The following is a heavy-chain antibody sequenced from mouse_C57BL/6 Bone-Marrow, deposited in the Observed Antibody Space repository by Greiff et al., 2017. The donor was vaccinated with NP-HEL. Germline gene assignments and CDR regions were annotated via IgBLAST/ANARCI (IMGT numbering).Heavy chain of an antibody. J-gene: IGHJ4*01. D-gene: IGHD1-1*01. CDR3: TTGTTVVAPYYAMDY. Sequence: EVQLQQSGAELVRPGASVKLSCTASGFNIKDDYMHWVKQRPEQGLEWIGWIDPENGDTEYASKFQGKATITADTSANTAYLQLSSLTSEDTAVYYWTTGTTVVAPYYAMDYWGQGTSVTVSS. V-gene: IGHV14-4*01. CDR2: IDPENGDT. CDR1: GFNIKDDY.